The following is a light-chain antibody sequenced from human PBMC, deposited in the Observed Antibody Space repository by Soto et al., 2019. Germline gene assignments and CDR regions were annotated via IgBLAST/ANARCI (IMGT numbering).Light chain of an antibody. J-gene: IGKJ1*01. CDR3: QQYGTWWT. CDR2: GAS. V-gene: IGKV3-15*01. CDR1: QSVSSN. Sequence: EIVMTQSPATLSVSPGERATLSCRASQSVSSNLAWYQQKPGQAPRLLIYGASTRATGIPARFRGSGYGTEFTLTISSLQSEDFAVYYCQQYGTWWTFGQGTKVEIK.